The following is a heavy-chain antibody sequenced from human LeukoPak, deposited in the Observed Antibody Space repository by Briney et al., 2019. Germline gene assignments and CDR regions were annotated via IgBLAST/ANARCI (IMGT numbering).Heavy chain of an antibody. D-gene: IGHD5-12*01. Sequence: PGGSLRLSCAASGFSFTTYEMNWVRQAPGKGLEWVANIKQDGSEKYYVDSVKGRFTISRDNAKNSLYLQMNSLRAEDTAVYYCARGGYSGYDDPDWYFDLWGRGTLVTVSS. CDR2: IKQDGSEK. CDR1: GFSFTTYE. V-gene: IGHV3-7*01. J-gene: IGHJ2*01. CDR3: ARGGYSGYDDPDWYFDL.